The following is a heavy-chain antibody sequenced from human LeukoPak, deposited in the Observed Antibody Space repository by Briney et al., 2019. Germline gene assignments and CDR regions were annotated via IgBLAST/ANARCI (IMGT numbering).Heavy chain of an antibody. V-gene: IGHV3-20*04. D-gene: IGHD2-2*01. CDR1: GFRFDDYG. CDR2: TNWDGAST. Sequence: GGSLRLSCAASGFRFDDYGMSWVRHVPGKGLEWVSGTNWDGASTGYADSVKGRFTISRDNVKNFLYLQMNSLRVEDTALYFCGRVYCSTTSCYDYYDYYMDVWDKGTTVTVSS. J-gene: IGHJ6*03. CDR3: GRVYCSTTSCYDYYDYYMDV.